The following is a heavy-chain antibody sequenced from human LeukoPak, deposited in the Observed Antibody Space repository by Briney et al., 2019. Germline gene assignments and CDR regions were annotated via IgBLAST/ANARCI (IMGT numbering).Heavy chain of an antibody. Sequence: GGSLRPSCAASGFTFSDSYMSWIRQAPGKGLEWVSYISSSSSDTNYADSVKGRFTISRDNAKNSLYLQMNSLRAEDTAVYYCARGSHIGAAGIFDNWGQGTLVTVSS. J-gene: IGHJ4*02. CDR1: GFTFSDSY. V-gene: IGHV3-11*05. CDR2: ISSSSSDT. CDR3: ARGSHIGAAGIFDN. D-gene: IGHD6-13*01.